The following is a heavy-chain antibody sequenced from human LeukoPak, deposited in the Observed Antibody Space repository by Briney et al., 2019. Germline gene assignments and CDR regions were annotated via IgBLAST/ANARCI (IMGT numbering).Heavy chain of an antibody. CDR1: GYTFTGYY. CDR2: INPNSGGT. V-gene: IGHV1-2*02. J-gene: IGHJ4*02. Sequence: ASVKVSCKASGYTFTGYYIHWVRQAPGQGLEWMGWINPNSGGTDYAQKFQGRVTMTRDTSISTAYMELSRLRSDDTAVYYCAREMNSGYDEGGLEYWGQGTLVTVSS. D-gene: IGHD5-12*01. CDR3: AREMNSGYDEGGLEY.